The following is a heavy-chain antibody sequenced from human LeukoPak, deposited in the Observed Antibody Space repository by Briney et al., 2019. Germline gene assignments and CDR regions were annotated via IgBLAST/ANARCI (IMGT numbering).Heavy chain of an antibody. CDR1: GYTFTSYG. V-gene: IGHV1-18*01. J-gene: IGHJ5*02. CDR3: ARDPHYYGSGSYRWFDP. Sequence: ASVKVSCKASGYTFTSYGISWVRQAPGQGLEWMGWISAYNGNTNYAQKLQGRVTMTTDTSTSTAYMELRSLRSDDTAVYYCARDPHYYGSGSYRWFDPWGQGTLVTVSS. CDR2: ISAYNGNT. D-gene: IGHD3-10*01.